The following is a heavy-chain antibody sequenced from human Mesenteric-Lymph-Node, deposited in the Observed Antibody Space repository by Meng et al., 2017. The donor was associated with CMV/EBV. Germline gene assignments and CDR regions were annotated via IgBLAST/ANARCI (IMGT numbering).Heavy chain of an antibody. Sequence: SCKGSVYSVASCWISWLRQMPGKGLEWMGRIDPSDSYINYSRTFQGLVTISADKSTSTAYLQWSNLTASYTATYYCARMGSSTGYFDYWGQGTLVTVSS. D-gene: IGHD2-2*01. V-gene: IGHV5-10-1*01. J-gene: IGHJ4*02. CDR1: VYSVASCW. CDR3: ARMGSSTGYFDY. CDR2: IDPSDSYI.